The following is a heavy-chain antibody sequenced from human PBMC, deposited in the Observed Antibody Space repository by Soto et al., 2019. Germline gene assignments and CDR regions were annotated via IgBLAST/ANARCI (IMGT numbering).Heavy chain of an antibody. CDR2: INPSGGST. CDR3: AREDEAVAGRINWFDT. D-gene: IGHD6-19*01. Sequence: ASVKVSCKASGYTFTSYYMHWVRQAPGQGLEWMGIINPSGGSTSYAQKFQGRVTMTRDTSTSTVYMELSSLRSEDTAVYYCAREDEAVAGRINWFDTWGQGTLVTVSS. V-gene: IGHV1-46*01. CDR1: GYTFTSYY. J-gene: IGHJ5*02.